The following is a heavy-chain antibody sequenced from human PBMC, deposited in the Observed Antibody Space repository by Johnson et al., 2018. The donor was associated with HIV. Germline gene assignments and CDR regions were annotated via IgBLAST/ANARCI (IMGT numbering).Heavy chain of an antibody. V-gene: IGHV3-23*01. CDR2: ISGSGGST. Sequence: KGLEWVSAISGSGGSTYYADSVKGRFTISRDNSKNTLYLQMNSLRAEDTAVYYCAKAMSVSSWEHRGAFDIWGQGTMVTVSS. D-gene: IGHD6-13*01. CDR3: AKAMSVSSWEHRGAFDI. J-gene: IGHJ3*02.